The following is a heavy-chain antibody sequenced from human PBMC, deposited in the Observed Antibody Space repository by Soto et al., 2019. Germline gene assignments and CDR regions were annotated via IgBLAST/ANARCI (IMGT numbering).Heavy chain of an antibody. D-gene: IGHD6-6*01. CDR1: GGTFSSYA. Sequence: QVQLVQSGAEVKKPGSSVKVSCKASGGTFSSYAISWVRQAPGQGLEWMGGIIPIFGTANYAQKFQGRVTITADESTSTAYMELSSLRSEDTAVYYCAREQGMAARPPNFYYYYGMDVWGQGTTVTVSS. CDR2: IIPIFGTA. CDR3: AREQGMAARPPNFYYYYGMDV. V-gene: IGHV1-69*01. J-gene: IGHJ6*02.